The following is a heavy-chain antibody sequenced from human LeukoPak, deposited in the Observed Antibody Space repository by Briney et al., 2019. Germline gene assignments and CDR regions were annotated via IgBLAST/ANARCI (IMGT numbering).Heavy chain of an antibody. CDR1: GFTFSSYA. J-gene: IGHJ4*02. CDR3: ARDTCSSTSCCPTFDY. V-gene: IGHV3-30-3*01. D-gene: IGHD2-2*01. CDR2: ISYDGSNK. Sequence: GSLRLSCAASGFTFSSYAMHWVRQAPGKGLEWVAVISYDGSNKYYADSVKGRFTISRDNSKNTLYLQMNSLRAEDTAVYYCARDTCSSTSCCPTFDYWGQGTLVTVSS.